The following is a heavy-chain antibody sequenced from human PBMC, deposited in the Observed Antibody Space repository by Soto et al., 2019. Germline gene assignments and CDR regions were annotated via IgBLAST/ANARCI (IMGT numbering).Heavy chain of an antibody. Sequence: TSETLSLTCTVSGGSISSGGYYWSWIRQHPGKGLEWIGYIYYSGSTYYNPSLKSRVTISVDTSKNQFSLKLSSVTAADTAVYYCARDACSSTSCCFDYWGQGTLVTVSS. D-gene: IGHD2-2*01. V-gene: IGHV4-31*03. CDR1: GGSISSGGYY. CDR2: IYYSGST. J-gene: IGHJ4*02. CDR3: ARDACSSTSCCFDY.